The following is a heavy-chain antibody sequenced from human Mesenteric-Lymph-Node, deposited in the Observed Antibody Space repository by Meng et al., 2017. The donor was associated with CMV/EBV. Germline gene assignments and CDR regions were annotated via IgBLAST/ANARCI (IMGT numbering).Heavy chain of an antibody. CDR2: IDHRENT. D-gene: IGHD3-16*02. J-gene: IGHJ4*02. Sequence: SETLSLTCAVYGGSFSGYYWSWIRQPPGKGLEWIGEIDHRENTNYIPSLKSRVTISVDTSKNQFSLKLSSVTAADTAVYYCARGTDIVIGWGQGTLVTVSS. CDR3: ARGTDIVIG. V-gene: IGHV4-34*01. CDR1: GGSFSGYY.